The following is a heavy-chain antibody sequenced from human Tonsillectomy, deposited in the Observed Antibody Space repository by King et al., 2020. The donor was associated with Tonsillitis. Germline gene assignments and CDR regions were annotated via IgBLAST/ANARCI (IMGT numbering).Heavy chain of an antibody. V-gene: IGHV4-59*01. D-gene: IGHD3-3*01. CDR2: VYYNGST. CDR1: VRSISSYY. CDR3: AAQPYYDFWSGYNFDY. Sequence: VQLQESGPGLLKPSETLSLTCTVSVRSISSYYWSWIRQPPGKGLEWVGCVYYNGSTNYNPSLKSRVTISVDTSKNQISLKLSSVTAADTALYYCAAQPYYDFWSGYNFDYWGQGTLVTVSS. J-gene: IGHJ4*02.